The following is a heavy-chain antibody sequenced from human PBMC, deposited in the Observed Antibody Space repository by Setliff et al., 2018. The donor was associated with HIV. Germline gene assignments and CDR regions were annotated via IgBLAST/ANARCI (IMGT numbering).Heavy chain of an antibody. D-gene: IGHD1-26*01. CDR2: MNPDSGLT. CDR1: GYTFTNYD. J-gene: IGHJ4*02. V-gene: IGHV1-8*01. Sequence: ASVKVSCKPSGYTFTNYDINWVRQVPGQGLEWMGRMNPDSGLTDYAPKLQGRVIMTRNTSITTAYMQVTRLRSDDTAVYYCARGSFGGSYSSFWGQGTLVTVSS. CDR3: ARGSFGGSYSSF.